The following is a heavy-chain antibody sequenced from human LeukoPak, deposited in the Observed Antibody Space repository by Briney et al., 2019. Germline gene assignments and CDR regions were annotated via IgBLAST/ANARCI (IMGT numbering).Heavy chain of an antibody. D-gene: IGHD3-3*01. CDR1: GGSISSSSYY. Sequence: SETLSLTCTVSGGSISSSSYYWGWIRQPPGKGLEWIGSIYYSGSTYYNPSLKSRVTISVDTSKNQFSLKLSSVTAADTAVYYCARADYDFWSGYPYYFDYWGQGTLVTVSS. CDR3: ARADYDFWSGYPYYFDY. J-gene: IGHJ4*02. V-gene: IGHV4-39*07. CDR2: IYYSGST.